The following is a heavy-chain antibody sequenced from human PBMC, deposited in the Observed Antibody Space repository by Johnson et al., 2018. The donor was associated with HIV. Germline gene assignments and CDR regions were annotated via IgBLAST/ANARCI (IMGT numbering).Heavy chain of an antibody. V-gene: IGHV3-25*04. CDR3: ARDFNSGSPDGAFDI. Sequence: MQLVESGGGLVQPGRSLRLSCTASGFTFGDYAMSWVRQAPGKGLELVGQVNPDGGSTYLIDSVKDRFNISRDNAKNTLHLQMNSLRAEDTALYYCARDFNSGSPDGAFDIWGQGTMVTVSS. D-gene: IGHD4-23*01. CDR1: GFTFGDYA. J-gene: IGHJ3*02. CDR2: VNPDGGST.